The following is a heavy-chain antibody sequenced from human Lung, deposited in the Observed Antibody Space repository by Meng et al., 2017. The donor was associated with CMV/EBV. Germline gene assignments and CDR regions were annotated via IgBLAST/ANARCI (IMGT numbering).Heavy chain of an antibody. Sequence: GGSXRLXCEASGFTFSSYSMNWVRQAPGKGLEWVSSISSSGTYIYYADSVKGRFTISRDNAQNSLYLQMNSLRAEDTAVYYCARDVSPRSSAYFAIYYFYALDVWGQGXTVTVSS. CDR2: ISSSGTYI. D-gene: IGHD2-21*01. V-gene: IGHV3-21*01. CDR3: ARDVSPRSSAYFAIYYFYALDV. J-gene: IGHJ6*02. CDR1: GFTFSSYS.